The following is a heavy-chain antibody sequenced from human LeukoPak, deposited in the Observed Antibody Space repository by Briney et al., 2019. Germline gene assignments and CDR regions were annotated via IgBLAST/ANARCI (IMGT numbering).Heavy chain of an antibody. CDR1: GYTFTGYY. J-gene: IGHJ4*02. CDR3: ARERSGWYFFDY. D-gene: IGHD6-19*01. Sequence: ASVKVSCKASGYTFTGYYMHWVRQAPGQGLEWMGWINPNSGGTNYAQKLQGRVTMTRDTSISTAYMELSRLRSDDTAVYYCARERSGWYFFDYWGQGTLVTVSS. CDR2: INPNSGGT. V-gene: IGHV1-2*02.